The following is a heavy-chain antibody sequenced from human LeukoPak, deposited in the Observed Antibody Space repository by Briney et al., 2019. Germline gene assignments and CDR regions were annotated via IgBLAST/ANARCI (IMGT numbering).Heavy chain of an antibody. CDR1: GYTFRTYD. V-gene: IGHV1-8*01. D-gene: IGHD4-11*01. CDR2: MNPNSGNT. CDR3: VRGDLPTTVLNDPFNL. Sequence: GASVKLSCTASGYTFRTYDINWVRHAPGQGLEWLGWMNPNSGNTGYAPNFQGRVAMTRVTSINTAYMELFSLRSEDTAVYFCVRGDLPTTVLNDPFNLWGQGTMVTVSS. J-gene: IGHJ3*01.